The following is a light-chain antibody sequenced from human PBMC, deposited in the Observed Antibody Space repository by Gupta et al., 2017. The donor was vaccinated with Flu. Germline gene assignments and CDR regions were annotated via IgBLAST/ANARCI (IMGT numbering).Light chain of an antibody. CDR3: SSYTISNTWV. CDR2: EVT. J-gene: IGLJ3*02. V-gene: IGLV2-14*01. CDR1: SSDVGGHNY. Sequence: QSALTQPASVSGSPGQSITISCTGTSSDVGGHNYVSWYQHHPGKAPQLLIYEVTNRPSGVSNRFSGSKSGNTASLTIFGLQAEDESNYYCSSYTISNTWVFGGGARVNV.